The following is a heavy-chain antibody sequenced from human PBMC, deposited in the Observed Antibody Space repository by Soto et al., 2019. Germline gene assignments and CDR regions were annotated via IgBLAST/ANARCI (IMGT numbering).Heavy chain of an antibody. CDR3: ARALRSVLDY. CDR1: GFIFSNFG. D-gene: IGHD6-6*01. Sequence: GWSLRLSCVASGFIFSNFGMHWVRQAPGKGLEWVAVISSDEKIKQYADSVRVRFAISRDNSKNTLYLQMTSLRAEDTAIYYCARALRSVLDYWGQGTLVTVSS. V-gene: IGHV3-33*01. CDR2: ISSDEKIK. J-gene: IGHJ4*02.